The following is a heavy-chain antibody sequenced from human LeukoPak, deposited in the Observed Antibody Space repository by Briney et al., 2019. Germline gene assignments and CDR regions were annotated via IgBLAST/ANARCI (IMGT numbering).Heavy chain of an antibody. D-gene: IGHD3-9*01. CDR2: IYYSGST. V-gene: IGHV4-39*01. Sequence: SETLSLTCTVSGGSISSSSYYWGWIRQPPGKGLEWIGSIYYSGSTYYNPSLKSRVTISVDTSKNQFSLKLSSVTAADTAVYYCARQYRITIFWPNWFDPWGQGTLVTVSS. J-gene: IGHJ5*02. CDR3: ARQYRITIFWPNWFDP. CDR1: GGSISSSSYY.